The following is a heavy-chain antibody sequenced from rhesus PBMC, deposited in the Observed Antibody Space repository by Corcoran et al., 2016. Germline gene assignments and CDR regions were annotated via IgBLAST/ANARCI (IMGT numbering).Heavy chain of an antibody. CDR1: GYSISSGYD. D-gene: IGHD6-25*01. J-gene: IGHJ4*01. CDR3: ARDRAGAAGNFDY. CDR2: SYGSSGST. Sequence: QVQLQESGPGVVKPSETLSLTCAVSGYSISSGYDWSWIRQPPGKVLEWIGYSYGSSGSTNYKPSLKNRVTISKDTSKNQFSLKLSSVTAADTTVYYCARDRAGAAGNFDYWGQGVLVTVSS. V-gene: IGHV4-76*01.